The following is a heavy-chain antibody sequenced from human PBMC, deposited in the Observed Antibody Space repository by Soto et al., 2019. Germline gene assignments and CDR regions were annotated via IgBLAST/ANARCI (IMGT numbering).Heavy chain of an antibody. D-gene: IGHD5-18*01. CDR3: ARSLRGYSYGPFDF. V-gene: IGHV4-30-4*01. CDR1: GGSISIGDYY. CDR2: IYHSVST. J-gene: IGHJ4*02. Sequence: SETLSLTCTVSGGSISIGDYYWSWIRQPPGEGLEWIGYIYHSVSTYYNPSLKSRLTISVDTSKNQFSLNLNSVTAADTAVYFRARSLRGYSYGPFDFWGQGTLVTV.